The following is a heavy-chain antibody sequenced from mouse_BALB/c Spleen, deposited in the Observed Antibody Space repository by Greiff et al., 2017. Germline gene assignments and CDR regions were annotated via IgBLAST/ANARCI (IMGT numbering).Heavy chain of an antibody. Sequence: VQLQQSGAELVRPGTSVKISCKASGYTFTNYWLGWVKQRPGHGLEWIGDIYPGGGYTNYNEKFKGKATLTADTSSSTAYMQLSSLTSEDSAVYVCARRTSITTATPFAYWGQGTLVTVSA. V-gene: IGHV1-63*02. J-gene: IGHJ3*01. D-gene: IGHD1-2*01. CDR1: GYTFTNYW. CDR2: IYPGGGYT. CDR3: ARRTSITTATPFAY.